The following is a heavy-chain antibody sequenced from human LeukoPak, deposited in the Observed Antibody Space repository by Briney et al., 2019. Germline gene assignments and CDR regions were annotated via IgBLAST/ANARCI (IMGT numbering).Heavy chain of an antibody. J-gene: IGHJ3*02. V-gene: IGHV4-39*01. CDR1: GGSIWTSDYY. Sequence: SETLSLTCTVSGGSIWTSDYYWGCIRQFPGKGLGWIGTISDGGSTYYNPSLESRVIISVDTSKNQFSLKLSSVTAADTAVYYCVRHCCSTPSKRTFDIWGQGTLVTVSS. CDR2: ISDGGST. CDR3: VRHCCSTPSKRTFDI. D-gene: IGHD2-2*01.